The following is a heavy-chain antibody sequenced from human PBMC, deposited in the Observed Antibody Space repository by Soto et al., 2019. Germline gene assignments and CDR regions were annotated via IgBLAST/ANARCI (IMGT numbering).Heavy chain of an antibody. CDR3: AKGWLDF. J-gene: IGHJ5*01. CDR2: IGGSGTYT. V-gene: IGHV3-23*01. CDR1: GFTFSSYS. Sequence: WGSLRLSCAPSGFTFSSYSMNWVRQAPGKGLEWVSGIGGSGTYTYYADSVKGRFTISRDNSKNTMYLQMNSLRAEDTAIYFCAKGWLDFWGQGTLVTVS.